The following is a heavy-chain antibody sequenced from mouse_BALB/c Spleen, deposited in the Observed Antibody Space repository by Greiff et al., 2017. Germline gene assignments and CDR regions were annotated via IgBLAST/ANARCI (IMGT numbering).Heavy chain of an antibody. D-gene: IGHD2-12*01. CDR3: ALTTGDAMDY. J-gene: IGHJ4*01. CDR2: ISSGGST. V-gene: IGHV5-6-5*01. Sequence: EVQVVESGGGLVKPGGSLKLSCAASGFTFSSYAMSWVRQTPEKRLEWVASISSGGSTYYPDSVKGRFTISRDNARNILYLQMSSLRSEDTAMYYCALTTGDAMDYWGQGTSVTVSA. CDR1: GFTFSSYA.